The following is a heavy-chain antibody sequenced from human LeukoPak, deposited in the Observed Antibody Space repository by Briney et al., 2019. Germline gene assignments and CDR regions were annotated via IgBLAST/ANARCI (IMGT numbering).Heavy chain of an antibody. V-gene: IGHV4-38-2*02. CDR2: IYHSGST. D-gene: IGHD2-15*01. CDR3: ARDCSGGSWYSFWFVP. CDR1: GYSISSGYY. J-gene: IGHJ5*02. Sequence: PSETLSLTCTVSGYSISSGYYWGWIRQPPGKGLEWIGSIYHSGSTYYNPSLKSRVTISVDTSKNQFSLKLSSVTAADTAVYYCARDCSGGSWYSFWFVPWGQGTLVTVSS.